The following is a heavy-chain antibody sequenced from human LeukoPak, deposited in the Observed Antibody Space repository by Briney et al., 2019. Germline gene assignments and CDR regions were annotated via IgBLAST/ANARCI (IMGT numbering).Heavy chain of an antibody. D-gene: IGHD4-17*01. CDR3: ASISYGDYGLDY. J-gene: IGHJ4*02. Sequence: ASVKVSCKASGGTFSSYAISWVRQAPGQGLEWMGRIIPILGIANYAQKFQGRVTITADKSTSTAYMELSSLRPEDTAVYYCASISYGDYGLDYWGQGTLVTVSS. V-gene: IGHV1-69*04. CDR2: IIPILGIA. CDR1: GGTFSSYA.